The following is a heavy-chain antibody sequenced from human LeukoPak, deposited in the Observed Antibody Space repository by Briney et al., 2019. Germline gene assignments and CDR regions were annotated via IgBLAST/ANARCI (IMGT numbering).Heavy chain of an antibody. D-gene: IGHD3-3*01. CDR2: IYYSGST. CDR3: ARGYYDFWSGASLGYNWFDP. J-gene: IGHJ5*02. Sequence: PSETLSLTCTVSGGSISSSSYYWGWIRQPPGQGLECIGSIYYSGSTYYNPSLKSRVTISVDTSKNQFSLKLSSVTAADTAVYYCARGYYDFWSGASLGYNWFDPWGQGTLVTVSS. V-gene: IGHV4-39*07. CDR1: GGSISSSSYY.